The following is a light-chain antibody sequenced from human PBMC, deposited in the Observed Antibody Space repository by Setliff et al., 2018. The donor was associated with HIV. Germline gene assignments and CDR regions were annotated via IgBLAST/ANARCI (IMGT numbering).Light chain of an antibody. CDR2: EIN. J-gene: IGLJ1*01. CDR1: GRDLGNFNF. CDR3: GSCTSTSPCA. Sequence: QSALSQPASVSASPGQSVSISCTGRGRDLGNFNFVSWYQQYPGDAPQLIIYEINNRPSGVSSRFSGSKSGNTASLTISDLQAQDEADYYCGSCTSTSPCAFGTGTKVTVL. V-gene: IGLV2-14*01.